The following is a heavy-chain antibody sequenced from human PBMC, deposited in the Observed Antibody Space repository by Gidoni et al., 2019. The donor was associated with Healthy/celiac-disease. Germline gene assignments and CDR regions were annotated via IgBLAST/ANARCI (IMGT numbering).Heavy chain of an antibody. Sequence: VQLVESGGGLVQPGGSLKLSCAASGLPFSGAAMPWVRPASGKGREWVGRIRSKANSYATAYAASVKGRFTISRDDSKNTAYLQMNSLKTEDTAVYYCTRVRGIEGFDPWGQGTLVTVSS. D-gene: IGHD3-10*01. CDR3: TRVRGIEGFDP. CDR1: GLPFSGAA. J-gene: IGHJ5*02. V-gene: IGHV3-73*02. CDR2: IRSKANSYAT.